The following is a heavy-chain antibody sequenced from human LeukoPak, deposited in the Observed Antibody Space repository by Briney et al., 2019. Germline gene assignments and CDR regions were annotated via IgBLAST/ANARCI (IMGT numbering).Heavy chain of an antibody. J-gene: IGHJ4*02. CDR1: GFSFNNFA. V-gene: IGHV3-23*01. Sequence: GGSLRLSCAASGFSFNNFAMSWVRQAPGKGPEWVSAISGSGSTIFYADSVKGRFTVSRDNSENTLFLQMNSLRAEDTALYYCAKATMDTTYFDSWGQGTLVTVSS. D-gene: IGHD4/OR15-4a*01. CDR2: ISGSGSTI. CDR3: AKATMDTTYFDS.